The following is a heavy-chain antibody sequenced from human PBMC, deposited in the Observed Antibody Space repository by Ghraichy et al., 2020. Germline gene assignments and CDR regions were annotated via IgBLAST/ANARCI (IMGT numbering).Heavy chain of an antibody. CDR2: ISGGSSTT. CDR3: AKDPCTGGSCYGTLGY. Sequence: GGSLRLSCAASGFTFRSYAMSSVRQAPGKGLEWVSAISGGSSTTYYADSVRGRFTISRDNSKNTLYLQMNSLRAEDTAVYYCAKDPCTGGSCYGTLGYWGQGTLVTVSS. CDR1: GFTFRSYA. V-gene: IGHV3-23*01. D-gene: IGHD2-15*01. J-gene: IGHJ4*02.